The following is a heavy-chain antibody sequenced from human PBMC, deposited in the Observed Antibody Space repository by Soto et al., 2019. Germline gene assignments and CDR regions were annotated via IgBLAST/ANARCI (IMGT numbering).Heavy chain of an antibody. V-gene: IGHV4-30-2*01. CDR2: IYHSGST. Sequence: QLQLQESGSGLVKPSQILSLTCAVSGGSISSGGYSWSWIRQPPGKGLEWIGYIYHSGSTYYNPSLKSRVTISVDRSKNQFSLKLSSVTAADTAVHYCARCLGFGGVIGRCDYWGQGTLVTVSS. CDR3: ARCLGFGGVIGRCDY. J-gene: IGHJ4*02. D-gene: IGHD3-16*02. CDR1: GGSISSGGYS.